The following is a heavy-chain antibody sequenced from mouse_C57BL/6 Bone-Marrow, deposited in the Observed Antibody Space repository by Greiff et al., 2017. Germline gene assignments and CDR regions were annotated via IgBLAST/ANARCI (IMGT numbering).Heavy chain of an antibody. D-gene: IGHD3-2*02. CDR3: ARRETAQPYYFDY. V-gene: IGHV1-81*01. CDR1: GYTFTSYG. CDR2: IYPRSGNT. Sequence: VKLMESGAELARPGASVKLSCKASGYTFTSYGISWVKQRTGQGLEWIGEIYPRSGNTYYNEKFKGKATLTADKSSSTAYMELRSLTSEDSAVYFCARRETAQPYYFDYWGQGTTLTVAS. J-gene: IGHJ2*01.